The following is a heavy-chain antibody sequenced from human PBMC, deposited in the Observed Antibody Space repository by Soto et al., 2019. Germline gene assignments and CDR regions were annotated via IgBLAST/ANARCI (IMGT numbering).Heavy chain of an antibody. CDR3: ARVYCSGGSCYEFDY. Sequence: SETLSLTCTVSGGSISSGGYYWRWIRQHPGKGLEWIGYIYYSGSTYYNPSLKSRVTISVDTSKNQFSLKLSSVTAADTAVYYCARVYCSGGSCYEFDYWGQGTLVTVSS. CDR1: GGSISSGGYY. D-gene: IGHD2-15*01. J-gene: IGHJ4*02. CDR2: IYYSGST. V-gene: IGHV4-31*03.